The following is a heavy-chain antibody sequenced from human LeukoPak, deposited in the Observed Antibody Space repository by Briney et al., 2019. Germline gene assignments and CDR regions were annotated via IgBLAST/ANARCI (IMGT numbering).Heavy chain of an antibody. CDR2: IYRSEST. CDR3: ARALFRFDSSSRSLHWYFDL. J-gene: IGHJ2*01. CDR1: GDSISSYY. V-gene: IGHV4-59*01. Sequence: SETLSLTCTVSGDSISSYYWSWIRQPPGKGLEWIGYIYRSESTNYNPSLKSRVTISVDTSKNEFSLKLTSVTAADTAVYYCARALFRFDSSSRSLHWYFDLWGRGTLVTVSS. D-gene: IGHD3-22*01.